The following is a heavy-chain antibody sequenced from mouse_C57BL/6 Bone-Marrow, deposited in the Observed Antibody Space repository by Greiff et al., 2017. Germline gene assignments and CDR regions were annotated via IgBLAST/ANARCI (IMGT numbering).Heavy chain of an antibody. D-gene: IGHD1-1*01. Sequence: QVTLKVSGPGILQPSQTLSLTCSFSGFSLSTFGMGVGWIRQPSGKGLEWLTHIWWDDDNYYNPALKSRLTISKDTSKNQVFLKIAHVDTADTATYYCTRSPYYYGSNYFDYWGQGTTLTVSS. V-gene: IGHV8-8*01. J-gene: IGHJ2*01. CDR2: IWWDDDN. CDR3: TRSPYYYGSNYFDY. CDR1: GFSLSTFGMG.